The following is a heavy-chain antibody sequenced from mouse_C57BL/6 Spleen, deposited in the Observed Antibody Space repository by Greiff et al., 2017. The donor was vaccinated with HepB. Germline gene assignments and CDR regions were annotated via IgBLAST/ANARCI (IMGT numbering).Heavy chain of an antibody. CDR3: ARERETLLYYYAMDY. Sequence: VMLVESGPELVKPGASVKISCKASGYAFSSSWMNWVKQRPGKGLEWIGRIYPGDGDTNYNGKFKGKATLTADKSSSTAYMQLSSLTSEDSAVYFCARERETLLYYYAMDYWGQGTSVTVSS. V-gene: IGHV1-82*01. CDR1: GYAFSSSW. D-gene: IGHD6-1*01. CDR2: IYPGDGDT. J-gene: IGHJ4*01.